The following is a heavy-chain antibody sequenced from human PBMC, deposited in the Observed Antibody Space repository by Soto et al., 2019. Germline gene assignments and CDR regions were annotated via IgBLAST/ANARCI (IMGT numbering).Heavy chain of an antibody. V-gene: IGHV4-4*02. CDR1: GGSISSSNW. D-gene: IGHD2-2*01. J-gene: IGHJ3*02. CDR2: IYHTGTT. Sequence: SETLSLTCAVSGGSISSSNWWTWVRQPPGKGLEWIGEIYHTGTTNYSPSLKSRVTVSVDKSKNQFSLKLSSVTAADTAVYYCARGVPAAIGDAFDIWGQGTMVTVSS. CDR3: ARGVPAAIGDAFDI.